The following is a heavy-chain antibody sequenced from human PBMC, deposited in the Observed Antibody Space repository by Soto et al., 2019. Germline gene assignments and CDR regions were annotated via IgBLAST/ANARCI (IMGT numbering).Heavy chain of an antibody. CDR3: ARAILTGYYKSRFDY. J-gene: IGHJ4*02. CDR1: GGSFSGYY. V-gene: IGHV4-34*01. CDR2: INHSGST. D-gene: IGHD3-9*01. Sequence: SETLSLTCAVYGGSFSGYYWSWIRQSPGKGLEWIGEINHSGSTNYNPSLKSRVTISVDTSKNQFSLKLSSVTAADTAVYYCARAILTGYYKSRFDYWGQGTLVTVSS.